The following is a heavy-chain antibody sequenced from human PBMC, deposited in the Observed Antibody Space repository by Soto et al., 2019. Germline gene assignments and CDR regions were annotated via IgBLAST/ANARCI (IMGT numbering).Heavy chain of an antibody. CDR3: ARSPTMVRGVISYMDV. CDR1: GYTFASYD. D-gene: IGHD3-10*01. V-gene: IGHV1-8*01. Sequence: GASVKVSCKASGYTFASYDINWVRQATGQGLEWMGWMNPNSGNTGYAQKFQGRVTMTRNTSISTAYMELSSLRSEDTAVYYCARSPTMVRGVISYMDVWGKGTTVTVSS. CDR2: MNPNSGNT. J-gene: IGHJ6*03.